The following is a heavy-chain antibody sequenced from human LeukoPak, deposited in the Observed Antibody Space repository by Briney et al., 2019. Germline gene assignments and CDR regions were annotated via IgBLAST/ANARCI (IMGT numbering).Heavy chain of an antibody. CDR1: GGSISSGGYY. CDR2: IYYSGST. J-gene: IGHJ4*02. D-gene: IGHD3-22*01. CDR3: ARDNSYDSSGYAFDY. Sequence: SETLSLTCTVSGGSISSGGYYWSWIRQHPGKGLGWIGYIYYSGSTYYNPSLKSRVTISVDTSKNQFSLKLSSVTAADTAVYYCARDNSYDSSGYAFDYWGQGTLVTVSS. V-gene: IGHV4-31*03.